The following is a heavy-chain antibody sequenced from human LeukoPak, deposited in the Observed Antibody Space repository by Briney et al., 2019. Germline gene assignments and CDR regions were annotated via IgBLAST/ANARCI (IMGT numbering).Heavy chain of an antibody. J-gene: IGHJ5*02. D-gene: IGHD3-22*01. CDR2: IYYTGNT. CDR3: AGYDSSGLWFDP. Sequence: SETLSLTCTVSGVSISSSYSYWGWIRQPPGMGLEWIGSIYYTGNTYYNASLKSQVSISIDTSKNQFSLKLSSVTAADTAVYYCAGYDSSGLWFDPWGQGTLVTVSS. CDR1: GVSISSSYSY. V-gene: IGHV4-39*01.